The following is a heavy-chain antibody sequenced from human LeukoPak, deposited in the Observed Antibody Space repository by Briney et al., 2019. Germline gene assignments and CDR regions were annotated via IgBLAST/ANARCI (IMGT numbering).Heavy chain of an antibody. CDR3: AKDLYSGSRRIFDY. Sequence: GGSLRLSCAASGFTFSSHEMNWVRQAPGKGLEWVAVISYDGTNKYYADSVKGRFTISRDNSKNTLYLQMNSLRAEDTAVYYCAKDLYSGSRRIFDYWGQGTLVTVSS. V-gene: IGHV3-30*18. CDR1: GFTFSSHE. CDR2: ISYDGTNK. D-gene: IGHD1-26*01. J-gene: IGHJ4*02.